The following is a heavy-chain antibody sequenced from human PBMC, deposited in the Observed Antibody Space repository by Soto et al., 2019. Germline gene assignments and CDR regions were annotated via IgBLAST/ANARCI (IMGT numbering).Heavy chain of an antibody. CDR1: GFTFSSYG. Sequence: GGSLRLSCAASGFTFSSYGMHWVRQAPGKGLEWVAVIWYDGSNKYYADSVKGRFTISRDNSKNTLYLQMNSLRAEDTAVYYCARDSEQWLVGDYYYYGMDVWGQGTTVTVSS. D-gene: IGHD6-19*01. CDR2: IWYDGSNK. CDR3: ARDSEQWLVGDYYYYGMDV. V-gene: IGHV3-33*01. J-gene: IGHJ6*02.